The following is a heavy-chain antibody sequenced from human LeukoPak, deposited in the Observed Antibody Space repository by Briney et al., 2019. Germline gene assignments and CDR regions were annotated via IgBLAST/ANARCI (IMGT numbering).Heavy chain of an antibody. J-gene: IGHJ6*02. D-gene: IGHD2-15*01. CDR2: IYTSGST. CDR1: GGSISSYY. Sequence: SETLSLTCTVSGGSISSYYWSWIRQPAGKGLEWIGRIYTSGSTNYNPSLKSRVTISVDKSKNQFSLKLSSVTAADTAVYYCARDSCSGGSCYSTYYYYGMDVWGQGTTVTVSS. CDR3: ARDSCSGGSCYSTYYYYGMDV. V-gene: IGHV4-4*07.